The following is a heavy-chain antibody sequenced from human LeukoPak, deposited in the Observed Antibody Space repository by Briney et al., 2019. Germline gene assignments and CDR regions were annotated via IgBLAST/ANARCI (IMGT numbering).Heavy chain of an antibody. CDR2: IYPGDSDA. CDR1: GYSFTRYW. Sequence: GESLKISCKGSGYSFTRYWIAWVRQMPGKGLECMGIIYPGDSDARYRPSFQGQVTILADKSINTVYLQWSSLKASDSAMYYCARQGGGNSYTYDYWGQGTLVTVSS. V-gene: IGHV5-51*01. J-gene: IGHJ4*02. D-gene: IGHD3-16*01. CDR3: ARQGGGNSYTYDY.